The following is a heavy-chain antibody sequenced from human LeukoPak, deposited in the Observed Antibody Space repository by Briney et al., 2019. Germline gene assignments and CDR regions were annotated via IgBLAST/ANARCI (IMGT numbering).Heavy chain of an antibody. J-gene: IGHJ3*02. CDR1: GFGFSSYW. CDR3: ARTLTYYYDSSGYYYVDAFDI. D-gene: IGHD3-22*01. CDR2: ISTDGSTT. Sequence: GGSLRLSCAASGFGFSSYWMHWVRQVPGRGPLWVSHISTDGSTTNYADSVKGRFTTSRDNANNTLYLQMNSLRAEDTAVYYCARTLTYYYDSSGYYYVDAFDIWGQGTMVTVSS. V-gene: IGHV3-74*01.